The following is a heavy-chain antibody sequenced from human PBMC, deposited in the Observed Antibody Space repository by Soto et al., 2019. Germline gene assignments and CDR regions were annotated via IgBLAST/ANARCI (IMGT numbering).Heavy chain of an antibody. Sequence: GGSLRLSCAASGFTFSSYEMNWVRQAPGKGLEWVSYISSSGSTIYYADPVKGRFTISRDNAKNSLYLQMNSLRAEDTAVYYCARVGSAPVAGSPGDYYYGMDVWGQGTTVTVSS. CDR2: ISSSGSTI. J-gene: IGHJ6*02. D-gene: IGHD6-19*01. CDR3: ARVGSAPVAGSPGDYYYGMDV. V-gene: IGHV3-48*03. CDR1: GFTFSSYE.